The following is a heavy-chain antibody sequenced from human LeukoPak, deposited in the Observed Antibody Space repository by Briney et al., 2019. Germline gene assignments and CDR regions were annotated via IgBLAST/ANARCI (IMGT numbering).Heavy chain of an antibody. J-gene: IGHJ4*02. V-gene: IGHV4-30-2*01. D-gene: IGHD3-22*01. Sequence: SETLSLTCAVYGGSFSDYYWSWIRQPPGKGLEWIGYIYHSGSTYYNPSLKSRVTISVDRSKNQFSLKLSSVTAADTAVYYCARTGANYYDSSGYYLDYWGQGTLVTVSS. CDR3: ARTGANYYDSSGYYLDY. CDR1: GGSFSDYY. CDR2: IYHSGST.